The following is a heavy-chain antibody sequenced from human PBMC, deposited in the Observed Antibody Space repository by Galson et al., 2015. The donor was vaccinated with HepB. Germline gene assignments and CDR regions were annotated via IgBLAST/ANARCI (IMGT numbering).Heavy chain of an antibody. D-gene: IGHD4-11*01. Sequence: SLRLSCAASGFTFSSYGMHWVRQAPGKGLEWVAVISYDGSNKYYADSVKGRFTISRDNSKNTLYLQMNSLRAEDTAVYYCAKDREDDYIMGDAFDIWGQGTMVTVSS. CDR2: ISYDGSNK. CDR1: GFTFSSYG. J-gene: IGHJ3*02. CDR3: AKDREDDYIMGDAFDI. V-gene: IGHV3-30*18.